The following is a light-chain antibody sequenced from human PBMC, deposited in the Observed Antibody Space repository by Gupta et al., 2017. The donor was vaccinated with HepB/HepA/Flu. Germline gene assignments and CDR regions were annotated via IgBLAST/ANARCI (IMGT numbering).Light chain of an antibody. V-gene: IGKV3-15*01. CDR1: QSVSSN. CDR2: GAS. CDR3: QHYSNWPPWT. Sequence: EIVMTQSPPTLSVSPGERATLSCRASQSVSSNLAWYQQKPGQAPRLLIYGASTRFTGTPARFSGSGSGTEFTLTISSLQSEDFATYYCQHYSNWPPWTFGQGTKVEIK. J-gene: IGKJ1*01.